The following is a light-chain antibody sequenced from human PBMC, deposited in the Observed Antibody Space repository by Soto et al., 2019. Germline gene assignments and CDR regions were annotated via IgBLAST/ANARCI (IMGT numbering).Light chain of an antibody. Sequence: DIVMTQSPATLSVSPGERATLSCRASQNISTNVAWYQQKPGQAPRLLLLSASSRLSDIPARFSGSGSGTEFTLTISDLQSEDVAVYYCHHFNTWPPKAFGQGTKVEFK. CDR3: HHFNTWPPKA. CDR2: SAS. CDR1: QNISTN. V-gene: IGKV3-15*01. J-gene: IGKJ1*01.